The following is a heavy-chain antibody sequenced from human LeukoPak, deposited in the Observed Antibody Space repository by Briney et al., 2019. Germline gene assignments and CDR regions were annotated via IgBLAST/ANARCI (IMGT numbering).Heavy chain of an antibody. CDR1: GFTFSSYG. CDR3: AKLYGSGTHYPIDY. D-gene: IGHD3-10*01. CDR2: ISGGAPST. V-gene: IGHV3-23*01. J-gene: IGHJ4*02. Sequence: GGFLRLSCAASGFTFSSYGLSWVRQAPGKGLAWVSAISGGAPSTYYADSVKGRFTMSRDNSKHTLYLQMNTLRAEYTSVYYCAKLYGSGTHYPIDYWGQGILVTVSS.